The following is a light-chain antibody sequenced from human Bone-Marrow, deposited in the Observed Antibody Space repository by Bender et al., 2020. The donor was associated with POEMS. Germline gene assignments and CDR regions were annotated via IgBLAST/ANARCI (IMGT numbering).Light chain of an antibody. CDR2: DNV. J-gene: IGLJ3*02. CDR1: SSNIGSNY. Sequence: SVLTQPPSVSAAPGQKVTISCSGSSSNIGSNYVSWYQQVPGTAPKVFIYDNVKRPAGIPDRVSASKSGTSATLGITGLQTGDEADYYCGTWDNSLSAWVFGGGTSLTVL. V-gene: IGLV1-51*01. CDR3: GTWDNSLSAWV.